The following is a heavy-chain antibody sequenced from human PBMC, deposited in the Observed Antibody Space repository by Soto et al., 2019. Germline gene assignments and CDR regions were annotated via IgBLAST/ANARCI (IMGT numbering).Heavy chain of an antibody. Sequence: EVQLVESGGGLVQPGRSLRLSCAASGFTFDDYAMHWVRQAPGKGLEWVSGISWNSGSIGYADSVKGRFTISRDNAKNSPYLQMNSLRAEDTALYYCAKADIVVVPAATNAFDIWGQGTMVTVSS. CDR3: AKADIVVVPAATNAFDI. D-gene: IGHD2-2*01. CDR2: ISWNSGSI. V-gene: IGHV3-9*01. J-gene: IGHJ3*02. CDR1: GFTFDDYA.